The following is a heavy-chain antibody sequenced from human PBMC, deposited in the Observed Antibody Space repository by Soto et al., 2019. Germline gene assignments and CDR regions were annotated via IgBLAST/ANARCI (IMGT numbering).Heavy chain of an antibody. J-gene: IGHJ6*02. V-gene: IGHV4-59*01. CDR3: ARLEGIAVAGTAHYYYYGMDV. CDR2: IYYSGST. D-gene: IGHD6-19*01. Sequence: SETLSLTCAVYGGSFSGYYWSWIRQPPGKGLEWIGFIYYSGSTNYNPSLKSRVTISVDTSKNQFSLKLSSVTAADTAVYYCARLEGIAVAGTAHYYYYGMDVWGQGTTVTVSS. CDR1: GGSFSGYY.